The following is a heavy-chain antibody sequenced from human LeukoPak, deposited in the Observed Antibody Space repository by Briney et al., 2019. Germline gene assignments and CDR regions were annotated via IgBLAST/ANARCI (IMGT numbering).Heavy chain of an antibody. CDR2: IKHSGST. CDR1: GGSFSGYY. Sequence: PSETLSLTCAVYGGSFSGYYWSWVRQPPGKGLEWIGEIKHSGSTTYNPSLTSRVTISVGTSKNQFSLKLSSVTAADTAVYYCATTYGSGSYYNVHYYMDVWGKGTTVTISS. V-gene: IGHV4-34*01. D-gene: IGHD3-10*01. CDR3: ATTYGSGSYYNVHYYMDV. J-gene: IGHJ6*03.